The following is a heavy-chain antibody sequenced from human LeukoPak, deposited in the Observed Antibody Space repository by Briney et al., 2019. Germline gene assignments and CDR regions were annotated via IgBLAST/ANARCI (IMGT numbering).Heavy chain of an antibody. CDR3: ASGGSSSWPYYYYGMDV. CDR1: GFTVSSNY. CDR2: IYSGGTA. V-gene: IGHV3-53*01. Sequence: GGSLRLSCAASGFTVSSNYMSWVRQAPGKGLEWVSVIYSGGTAYYADSVEGRFTISRDNAKNSLYLQMNSLRAEDTAMYYCASGGSSSWPYYYYGMDVWGQGTTVTVSS. J-gene: IGHJ6*02. D-gene: IGHD6-13*01.